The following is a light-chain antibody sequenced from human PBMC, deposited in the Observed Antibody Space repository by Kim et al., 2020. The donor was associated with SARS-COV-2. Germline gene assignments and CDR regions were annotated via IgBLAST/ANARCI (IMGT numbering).Light chain of an antibody. V-gene: IGLV1-44*01. CDR1: SSNIGSNT. CDR3: AAWDDSLEGNYV. CDR2: SNN. Sequence: QSVLTQPPSASGTPGQRVTISCSGSSSNIGSNTVNWYQQLPGTAPKLLIYSNNQRPSGVPDRFSGSKSGTSASLAISGLQSEDEADYYCAAWDDSLEGNYVFGTGTKVTVL. J-gene: IGLJ1*01.